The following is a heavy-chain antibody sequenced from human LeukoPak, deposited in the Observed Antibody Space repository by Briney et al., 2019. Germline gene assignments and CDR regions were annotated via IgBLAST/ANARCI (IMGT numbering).Heavy chain of an antibody. CDR3: ASERPSSSWYDF. J-gene: IGHJ5*01. V-gene: IGHV3-7*01. D-gene: IGHD6-13*01. CDR1: EFTFSNQW. Sequence: GGSLTLSCAASEFTFSNQWMTWVRQAPGKGLEWVANIHPDGSEKYYVGSVRGRFTISRDNARNLLYLQMNSLRSEDTAVYYCASERPSSSWYDFWGQGILVTVSS. CDR2: IHPDGSEK.